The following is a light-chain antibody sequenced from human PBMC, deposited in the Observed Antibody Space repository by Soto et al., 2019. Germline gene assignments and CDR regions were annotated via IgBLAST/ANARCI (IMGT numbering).Light chain of an antibody. V-gene: IGKV3-20*01. CDR2: DAS. J-gene: IGKJ4*01. Sequence: EIVLTQSPGTLSLSPGERATLSCRASQSVANNYLAWYQQKPGQAPRFLIYDASSRATGIPDRFSGSGSRTDFTLTISRLEPEDFAVYYCEQYGSTPLTFGGGTKVEIK. CDR1: QSVANNY. CDR3: EQYGSTPLT.